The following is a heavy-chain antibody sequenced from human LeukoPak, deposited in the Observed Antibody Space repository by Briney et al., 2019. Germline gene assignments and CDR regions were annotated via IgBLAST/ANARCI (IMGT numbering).Heavy chain of an antibody. CDR3: ARDTSGSYYRVYYGMDV. J-gene: IGHJ6*02. CDR2: INPSGGST. Sequence: ASVKVSCKASGYTLTSYYMHWVRQAPGQGLEWMGIINPSGGSTSYAQKFQGRVTMTRDTSTSTVYMELSSLRSEDTAVYYCARDTSGSYYRVYYGMDVWGQGTTVTVSS. CDR1: GYTLTSYY. D-gene: IGHD1-26*01. V-gene: IGHV1-46*01.